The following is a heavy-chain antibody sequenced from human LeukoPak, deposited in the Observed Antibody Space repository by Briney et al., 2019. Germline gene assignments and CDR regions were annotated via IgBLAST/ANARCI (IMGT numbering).Heavy chain of an antibody. CDR3: AKDDGSGSYYSYGYGMDV. D-gene: IGHD3-10*01. CDR2: ISGSGGST. CDR1: GFTFSGFA. Sequence: GGSLRLSCAASGFTFSGFAMSWVRQAPGKGLEWVSAISGSGGSTYYADSVKGRFTISRDNSKNTLYLQMNSLRAEDTAVYYCAKDDGSGSYYSYGYGMDVWGQGTTVTVSS. J-gene: IGHJ6*02. V-gene: IGHV3-23*01.